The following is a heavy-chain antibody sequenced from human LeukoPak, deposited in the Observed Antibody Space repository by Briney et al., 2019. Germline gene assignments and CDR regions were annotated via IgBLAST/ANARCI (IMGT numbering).Heavy chain of an antibody. Sequence: ASVKVSCKASGYTFTGYYMHWVRQAPGQGLEWMGWINPNSGGTNYAQKFQGRVTMTRDTSISTACMELSRLRSDDTAVYYCARGGDYGDIANDYWGQGTLVTVSS. D-gene: IGHD4-17*01. CDR1: GYTFTGYY. CDR3: ARGGDYGDIANDY. CDR2: INPNSGGT. V-gene: IGHV1-2*02. J-gene: IGHJ4*02.